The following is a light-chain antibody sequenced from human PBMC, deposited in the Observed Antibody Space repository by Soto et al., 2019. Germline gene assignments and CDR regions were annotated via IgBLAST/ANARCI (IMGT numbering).Light chain of an antibody. Sequence: QSALTQPASVSGSPGQSITIFCTGTSSDVGGYNYVSWYQQRPGKPPKLMIYDVTNRPSGVSNRFSGSKSGSTASLTISGLQAEDEGDYCCSLYTNRNPVVLGGGTKLTVL. J-gene: IGLJ3*02. CDR3: SLYTNRNPVV. CDR2: DVT. CDR1: SSDVGGYNY. V-gene: IGLV2-14*03.